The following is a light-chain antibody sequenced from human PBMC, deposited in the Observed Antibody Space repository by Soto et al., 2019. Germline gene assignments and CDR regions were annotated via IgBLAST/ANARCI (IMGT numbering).Light chain of an antibody. Sequence: QSALTQPASVSGSPGQSITISWNGTSGDVGGYNYVSWYQHHPGKAPKLMLYDVSNRPSGLSNRFSGSKSGNTASLTISGLQAEDEADYYCSSYTSTSTVIFGGGTKLTVL. CDR3: SSYTSTSTVI. J-gene: IGLJ2*01. V-gene: IGLV2-14*03. CDR2: DVS. CDR1: SGDVGGYNY.